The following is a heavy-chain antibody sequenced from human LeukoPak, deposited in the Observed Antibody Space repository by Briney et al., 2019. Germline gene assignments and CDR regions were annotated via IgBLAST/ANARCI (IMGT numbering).Heavy chain of an antibody. CDR1: GGSVRGYY. D-gene: IGHD1-1*01. CDR2: IYYSGST. V-gene: IGHV4-59*02. CDR3: ARVGTGTIDY. Sequence: QVQLQEAGPGLVKPSETLALTCTVSGGSVRGYYWGWIRQPPGEGREWIGYIYYSGSTNYHPSLKSRVTISVDTSKNQFSLKLSSVTAADTGFYYCARVGTGTIDYWGQGTLVTVSS. J-gene: IGHJ4*02.